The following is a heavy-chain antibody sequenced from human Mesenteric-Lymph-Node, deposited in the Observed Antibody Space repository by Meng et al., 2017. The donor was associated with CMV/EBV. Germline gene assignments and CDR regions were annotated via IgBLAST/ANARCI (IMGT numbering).Heavy chain of an antibody. CDR2: IRTKDDGETA. J-gene: IGHJ4*02. D-gene: IGHD1-20*01. CDR1: GFTFSNAW. V-gene: IGHV3-15*01. CDR3: TTQFNWNYGDY. Sequence: GGSLRLSCAASGFTFSNAWMSWVRQAPGKGLEWVGLIRTKDDGETADYAAPVKGRFTISRDDSKNTLYLQMNSLISEDTAVYYCTTQFNWNYGDYWGQGTLVTVSS.